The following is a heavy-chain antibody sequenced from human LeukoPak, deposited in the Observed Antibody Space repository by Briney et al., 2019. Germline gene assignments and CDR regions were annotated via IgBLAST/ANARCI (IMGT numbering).Heavy chain of an antibody. CDR3: ARRQYDHYMVRGVLTPTYWIDP. V-gene: IGHV4-38-2*02. Sequence: SETLSLTCIVSGYSISSGYYWGWIRQPPGKGLEWIGSIYHSGSTYYNPSLKSRVTISMDTSRDQFSLNLRTVTAADTAVYYCARRQYDHYMVRGVLTPTYWIDPWGQGTLVTASS. CDR2: IYHSGST. D-gene: IGHD3-10*01. J-gene: IGHJ5*02. CDR1: GYSISSGYY.